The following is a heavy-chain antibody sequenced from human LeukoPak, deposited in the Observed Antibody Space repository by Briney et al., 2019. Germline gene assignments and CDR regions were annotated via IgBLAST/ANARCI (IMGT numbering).Heavy chain of an antibody. J-gene: IGHJ4*02. CDR3: ARDGHYDFWSGLDY. CDR1: GDSVSSENAA. CDR2: TYYRSKWYS. Sequence: SQTLSLTCVISGDSVSSENAAWNWIRQFPSRGLEWLGRTYYRSKWYSDYAVSVKSRITINPDTSKNQFSLQLNSVTPDDTAVYYCARDGHYDFWSGLDYWGQGTLVTVSS. D-gene: IGHD3-3*01. V-gene: IGHV6-1*01.